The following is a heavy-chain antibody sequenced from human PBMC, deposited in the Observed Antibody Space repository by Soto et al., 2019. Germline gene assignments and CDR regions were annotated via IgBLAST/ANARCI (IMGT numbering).Heavy chain of an antibody. CDR3: ARADDGGDTLDV. J-gene: IGHJ6*02. CDR1: GVSISSDYYH. Sequence: QVQLQQSGPGLVKPSQTLSLTCTVSGVSISSDYYHWTWIRQSPERGLEWIGYIHHSGSILYNPPLTSRVTISVDTSTNQFSLHLSSVTAAETAVYFCARADDGGDTLDVRGQGTTVTVSS. CDR2: IHHSGSI. V-gene: IGHV4-30-4*08. D-gene: IGHD2-21*02.